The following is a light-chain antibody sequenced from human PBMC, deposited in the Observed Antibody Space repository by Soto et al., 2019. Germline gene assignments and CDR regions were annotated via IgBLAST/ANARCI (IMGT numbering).Light chain of an antibody. V-gene: IGKV1-27*01. CDR3: QKYSSVPV. J-gene: IGKJ3*01. CDR1: PGINNY. Sequence: DIPMTQSPSSLSASVGDRVTITCRASPGINNYVAWYQQKTGKPPKLLIYAASTLQSGVPSRFSGSGSGTDFTLTINSLHPEDDATDSCQKYSSVPVFGPGTKVDIK. CDR2: AAS.